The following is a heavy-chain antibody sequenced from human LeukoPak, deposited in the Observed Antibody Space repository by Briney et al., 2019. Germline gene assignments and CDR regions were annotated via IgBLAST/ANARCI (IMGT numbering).Heavy chain of an antibody. CDR3: ASGPKGYCSGGSCYSYYYGMDV. CDR1: GYTFTSYG. CDR2: ISAYNGNT. V-gene: IGHV1-18*03. J-gene: IGHJ6*02. Sequence: ASVKVSCKASGYTFTSYGISWVRQAPGQGLEWMGWISAYNGNTNYAQKLQGRVTMTTDTSTSTAYMELRSLRSDDMAVYYCASGPKGYCSGGSCYSYYYGMDVWGQGTTVTVSS. D-gene: IGHD2-15*01.